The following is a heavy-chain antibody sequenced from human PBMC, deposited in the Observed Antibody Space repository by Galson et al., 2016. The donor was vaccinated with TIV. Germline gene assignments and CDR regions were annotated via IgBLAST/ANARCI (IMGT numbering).Heavy chain of an antibody. CDR1: EFTFNFFS. Sequence: LRLSCAASEFTFNFFSMTWVRQAPGKGLEWVSYIAGGGSVVDYADSVKGRFTISRDNTKNSVFLQMNSLRVDDTAVYYCARGWSFDNWGQGTMVTVSS. J-gene: IGHJ3*02. CDR3: ARGWSFDN. CDR2: IAGGGSVV. D-gene: IGHD1-1*01. V-gene: IGHV3-48*04.